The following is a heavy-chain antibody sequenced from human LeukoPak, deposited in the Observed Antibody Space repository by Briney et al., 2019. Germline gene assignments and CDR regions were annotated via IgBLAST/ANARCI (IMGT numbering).Heavy chain of an antibody. CDR2: ISYDGSNK. Sequence: GGSLRLSCAASGFTFSSYGMHWVRQAPGKGLEWVAVISYDGSNKYYADSVKGRFTISRDNSKNTLYLQMNSLRAEDTAVYYCAKDLDVEVVAAYFDYWGQGTLVTVSS. CDR3: AKDLDVEVVAAYFDY. CDR1: GFTFSSYG. D-gene: IGHD2-15*01. J-gene: IGHJ4*02. V-gene: IGHV3-30*18.